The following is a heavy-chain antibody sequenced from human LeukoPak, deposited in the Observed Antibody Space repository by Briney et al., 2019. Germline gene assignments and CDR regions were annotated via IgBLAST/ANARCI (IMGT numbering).Heavy chain of an antibody. CDR2: INHSGST. D-gene: IGHD6-13*01. CDR1: GGPFSGYY. Sequence: SETLSPTCAVYGGPFSGYYWSWICQPPGKGLEWIGEINHSGSTNYNPSLKSRVTISVDTSKNQFSLKLSSVTAADTAVYYCARAGRFTAAACYWGPGTLVTVSS. J-gene: IGHJ4*02. CDR3: ARAGRFTAAACY. V-gene: IGHV4-34*01.